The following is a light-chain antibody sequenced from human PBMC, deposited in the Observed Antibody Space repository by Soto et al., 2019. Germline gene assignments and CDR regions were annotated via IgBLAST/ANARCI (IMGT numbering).Light chain of an antibody. CDR2: WAS. J-gene: IGKJ1*01. Sequence: DIVMSQSPDSLAVSLGERATINCKSSQSILYTSNSKNYLAWYQKKPGQPHKLLFYWASTRQSGVPDRFIGSGSGADFTLTISSLQAEDVAVYYCQQFYSSPWTFGQGTKVEIK. CDR3: QQFYSSPWT. V-gene: IGKV4-1*01. CDR1: QSILYTSNSKNY.